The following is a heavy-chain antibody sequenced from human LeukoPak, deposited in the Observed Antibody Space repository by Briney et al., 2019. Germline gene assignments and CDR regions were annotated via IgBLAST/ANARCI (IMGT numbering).Heavy chain of an antibody. Sequence: SETLSLTCAVYGGSFSGYYWSWIRQPPGKGLEWIGEINHSGSTNYNPPLKSRVTISVDTSKNQFSLKLSSVTAADTAVYYCAVARRASRFDYWGQGTLVTVSS. CDR2: INHSGST. CDR1: GGSFSGYY. V-gene: IGHV4-34*01. J-gene: IGHJ4*02. D-gene: IGHD6-6*01. CDR3: AVARRASRFDY.